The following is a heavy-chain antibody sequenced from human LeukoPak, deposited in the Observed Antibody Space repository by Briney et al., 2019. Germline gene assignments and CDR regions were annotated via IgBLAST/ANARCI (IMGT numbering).Heavy chain of an antibody. Sequence: GGSLRLSCAASGSTFSDYWMSWMRQAPGKGLEWVANIKYDGDEEYYVDSVKGRFTISRDNAKNSLYLQLNSLRVEDTAVYYCKSGGAAPGSFDNWGQGTLVTVSP. J-gene: IGHJ4*02. V-gene: IGHV3-7*01. CDR2: IKYDGDEE. CDR3: KSGGAAPGSFDN. CDR1: GSTFSDYW. D-gene: IGHD6-13*01.